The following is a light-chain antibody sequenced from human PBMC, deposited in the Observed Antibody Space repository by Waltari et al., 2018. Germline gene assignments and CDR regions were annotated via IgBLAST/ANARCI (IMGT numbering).Light chain of an antibody. Sequence: QSALTQPASVSGSPGQSITISCTGTSSDVGGYNYVSWYQQHPGKVPKLMIFEVTKRPSGVSNRFSGSKSGNTASLTISGLQAEDEADYYCCSYTSSHTVVFGGGTKLTVL. CDR2: EVT. CDR3: CSYTSSHTVV. CDR1: SSDVGGYNY. V-gene: IGLV2-14*01. J-gene: IGLJ2*01.